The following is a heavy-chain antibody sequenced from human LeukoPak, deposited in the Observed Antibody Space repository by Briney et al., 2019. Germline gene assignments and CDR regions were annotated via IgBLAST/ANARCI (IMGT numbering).Heavy chain of an antibody. CDR1: GFTFDDYA. V-gene: IGHV3-43*02. CDR3: AKDIAVAGIYYFDY. CDR2: ISGDGGST. D-gene: IGHD6-19*01. Sequence: GGSLRLSCAASGFTFDDYAMHWVRQAPGKGLEWVSLISGDGGSTYYADSVKGLFTISRDNSKNSLYLQTNSLRTEDTALYYCAKDIAVAGIYYFDYWGQGTLVTVSS. J-gene: IGHJ4*02.